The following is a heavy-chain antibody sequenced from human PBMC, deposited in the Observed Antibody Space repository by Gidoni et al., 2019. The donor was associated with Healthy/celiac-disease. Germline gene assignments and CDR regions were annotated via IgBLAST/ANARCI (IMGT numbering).Heavy chain of an antibody. Sequence: QLQLQESGPGLVKPSETLSLTCTVSGGSISSSSYYWGWIRQPPGKGLEWIGSIYYSGSTYYNPSLKSRVTISVDTSKNQFSLKLSSVTAADTAVYYCARPKPKAAPDVSWFDPWGQGTLVTVSS. D-gene: IGHD6-6*01. V-gene: IGHV4-39*01. CDR1: GGSISSSSYY. CDR2: IYYSGST. J-gene: IGHJ5*02. CDR3: ARPKPKAAPDVSWFDP.